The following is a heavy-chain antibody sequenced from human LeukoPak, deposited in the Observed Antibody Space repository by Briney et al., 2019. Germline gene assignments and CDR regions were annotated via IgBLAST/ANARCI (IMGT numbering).Heavy chain of an antibody. CDR2: IAGDGSTP. V-gene: IGHV3-43*01. Sequence: GASQRLSCVPSGFILDDSLMHWARHPPGEGLEWISLIAGDGSTPYYAYSVKGRFTISRDNSKNSLFLQMNSLTPEDTAVYYCARDIRGNYFDSWGQGTLVTVSS. CDR3: ARDIRGNYFDS. CDR1: GFILDDSL. J-gene: IGHJ4*02. D-gene: IGHD3-16*01.